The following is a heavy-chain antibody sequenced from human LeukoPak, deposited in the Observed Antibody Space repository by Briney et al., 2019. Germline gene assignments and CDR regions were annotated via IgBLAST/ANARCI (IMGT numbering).Heavy chain of an antibody. CDR3: AGRLRWFRDAFDI. J-gene: IGHJ3*02. D-gene: IGHD4-23*01. CDR1: GGSFSGYY. V-gene: IGHV4-34*01. CDR2: INHSGST. Sequence: PSETLSLTCAVYGGSFSGYYWSWIRQPPGKGLEWIGEINHSGSTNYNPSLKSRVTISVDTSKNQFSLKLSSVTAADTAVYCCAGRLRWFRDAFDIWGQGTMVTVSS.